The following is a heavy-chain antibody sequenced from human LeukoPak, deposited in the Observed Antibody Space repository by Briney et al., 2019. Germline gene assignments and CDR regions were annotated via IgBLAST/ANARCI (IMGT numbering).Heavy chain of an antibody. J-gene: IGHJ4*02. D-gene: IGHD4-17*01. CDR3: ARRDYDSYFDY. CDR2: ISDDGTNR. V-gene: IGHV3-74*01. CDR1: GFTFSSHW. Sequence: PGGSLRLSCAASGFTFSSHWMHWVRQAPGKGLVWVSRISDDGTNRNYADSVKGRFTISRDNDKNTLYLQMNSLRAEDTAVYFCARRDYDSYFDYWGQGALVTVSS.